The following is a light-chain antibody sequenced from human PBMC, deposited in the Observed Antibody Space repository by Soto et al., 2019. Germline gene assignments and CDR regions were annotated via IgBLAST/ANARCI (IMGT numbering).Light chain of an antibody. V-gene: IGKV3-20*01. CDR2: GAS. J-gene: IGKJ3*01. CDR3: QQYGSSPLFT. Sequence: ELVLTQSPGTLSLSPGERATLSCRASQSVSSSYLAWYQQKPGQAPRLLIYGASSRTTGIPDRFSGSGSGTDFPLTISRLEPEDFAVYYCQQYGSSPLFTFGPGTLVDIK. CDR1: QSVSSSY.